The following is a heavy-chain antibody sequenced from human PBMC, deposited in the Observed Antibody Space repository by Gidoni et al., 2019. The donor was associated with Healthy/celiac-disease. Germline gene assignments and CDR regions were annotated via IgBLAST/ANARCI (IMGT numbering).Heavy chain of an antibody. V-gene: IGHV4-34*01. CDR2: INHSGST. CDR3: ARGGQRVYRYFD. D-gene: IGHD3-9*01. Sequence: QVQLQQWGAGLLKPSETLSLTCAVYGGSFSGYYWSWIRQPPGKGLEWIGEINHSGSTNYNPSLKSRVTISVDTSKNQFSLKLSSVTAADTAVYYCARGGQRVYRYFDWGQGTLVTVSS. CDR1: GGSFSGYY. J-gene: IGHJ4*02.